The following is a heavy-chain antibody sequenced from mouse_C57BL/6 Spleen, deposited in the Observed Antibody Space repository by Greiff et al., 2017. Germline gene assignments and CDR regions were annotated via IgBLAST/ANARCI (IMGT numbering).Heavy chain of an antibody. D-gene: IGHD2-4*01. J-gene: IGHJ1*03. CDR2: IYPGSGNT. CDR3: ARSLDYDGDWYFDV. Sequence: VQLQQSGAELVRPGASVKLSCKASGYTFTDYYINWVKQRPGQGLEWIARIYPGSGNTYYNEKFKGKATLTAEKSSSTAYMQLSSLTSEDSAVYFCARSLDYDGDWYFDVWGTGTTVTVSS. V-gene: IGHV1-76*01. CDR1: GYTFTDYY.